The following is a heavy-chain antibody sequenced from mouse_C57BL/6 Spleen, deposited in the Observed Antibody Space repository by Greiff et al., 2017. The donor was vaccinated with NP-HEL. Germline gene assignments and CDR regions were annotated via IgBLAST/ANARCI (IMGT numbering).Heavy chain of an antibody. CDR3: ARKGVGNYFDY. J-gene: IGHJ2*01. D-gene: IGHD2-14*01. Sequence: LQESGPELVKPGASVKISCKASGYAFSSSWMNWVKQRPGKGLEWIGRIYPGDGDTNYNGKFKGKATLTADKSSSTAYMQLSSLTSEDSAVYFCARKGVGNYFDYWGQGTTLTVSS. V-gene: IGHV1-82*01. CDR2: IYPGDGDT. CDR1: GYAFSSSW.